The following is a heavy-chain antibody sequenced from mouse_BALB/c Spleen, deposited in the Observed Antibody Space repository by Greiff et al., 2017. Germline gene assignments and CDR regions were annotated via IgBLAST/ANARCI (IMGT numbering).Heavy chain of an antibody. V-gene: IGHV1-14*01. D-gene: IGHD2-1*01. J-gene: IGHJ4*01. CDR2: INPYNDGT. Sequence: VQLQQSGPELVKPGASVKMSCKASGYTFTSYVMHWVKQKPGQGLEWIGYINPYNDGTKYNEKFKGKATLTSDKSSSTAYMELSSLTSEDSAVYYCASHGNYGYYYAMDYWGQGTSVTVSS. CDR1: GYTFTSYV. CDR3: ASHGNYGYYYAMDY.